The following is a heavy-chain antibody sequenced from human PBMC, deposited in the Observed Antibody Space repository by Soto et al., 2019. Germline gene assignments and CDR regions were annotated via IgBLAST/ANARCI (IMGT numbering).Heavy chain of an antibody. V-gene: IGHV3-23*01. CDR2: VTTRGSRT. D-gene: IGHD1-26*01. J-gene: IGHJ4*02. CDR3: ASGGTYSRDPIDC. CDR1: GLSFSGYA. Sequence: PGVSLRLSCAASGLSFSGYAMSWVRQAPGKRLERNSTVTTRGSRTYYADSVKGRCTVSRDNSKSTLYLQMNSLRAEDTALYYCASGGTYSRDPIDCWGQGALVTVAS.